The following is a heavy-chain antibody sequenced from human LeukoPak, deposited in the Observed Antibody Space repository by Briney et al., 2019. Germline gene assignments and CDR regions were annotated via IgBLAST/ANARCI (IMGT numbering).Heavy chain of an antibody. CDR2: ISISSNYI. Sequence: GGSLRLSCAASGFTFSSYSMNWVRRAPGKGLEWVSSISISSNYIYYADSVKGRFTISRDNAKNSLYLQMNSLRAEDTAVYYCASFPTDYYYYDMDVWGQGTTVTVS. J-gene: IGHJ6*02. V-gene: IGHV3-21*01. D-gene: IGHD4-17*01. CDR1: GFTFSSYS. CDR3: ASFPTDYYYYDMDV.